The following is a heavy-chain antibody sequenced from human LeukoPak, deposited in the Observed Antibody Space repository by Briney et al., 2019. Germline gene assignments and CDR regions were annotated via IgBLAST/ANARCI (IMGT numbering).Heavy chain of an antibody. CDR1: GFTFSNAW. CDR3: TTGYSSTWHDGY. CDR2: IKSTADGGTT. J-gene: IGHJ4*02. Sequence: GGSLRLSCAASGFTFSNAWMNWVRQAPGKGLEWVGRIKSTADGGTTDYAAVVKGRFTISRDDSKHTLYVQMNNLKTEDTAIYYCTTGYSSTWHDGYWGQGTLVPVSS. D-gene: IGHD6-13*01. V-gene: IGHV3-15*01.